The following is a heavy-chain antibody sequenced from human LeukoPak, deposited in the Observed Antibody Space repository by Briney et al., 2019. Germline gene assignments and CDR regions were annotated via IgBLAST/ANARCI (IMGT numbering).Heavy chain of an antibody. D-gene: IGHD2-2*02. CDR1: GFTFNKYW. V-gene: IGHV3-74*01. CDR3: GRGFSIVPAGIPDY. Sequence: GGSLRLSCAASGFTFNKYWMHWVRQAPGKGLVWVSRINTDGGSTTYADSVKGRFTISRDNAKNTLYLQMNSLRAEDTAVYYCGRGFSIVPAGIPDYWGLGTLVTVSS. J-gene: IGHJ4*02. CDR2: INTDGGST.